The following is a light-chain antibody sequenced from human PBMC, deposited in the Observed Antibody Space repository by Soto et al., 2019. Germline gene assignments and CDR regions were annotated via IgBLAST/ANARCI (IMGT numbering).Light chain of an antibody. CDR1: QGISNY. V-gene: IGKV1-27*01. CDR3: QKYNSLFT. J-gene: IGKJ3*01. CDR2: AAS. Sequence: DIQMTQSPSSLSASVGDRVTITCRASQGISNYLAWYQQKPGKVPKLLIYAASTLQSGVPSRFSGSGSGTDFTLTISSLQPEDVATYYCQKYNSLFTFGPGNKVDIK.